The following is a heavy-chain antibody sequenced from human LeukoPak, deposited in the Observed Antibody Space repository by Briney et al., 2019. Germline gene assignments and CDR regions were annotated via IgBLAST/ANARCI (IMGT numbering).Heavy chain of an antibody. V-gene: IGHV4-30-2*01. Sequence: PSQTLSLTCTVSGGSISSGGYYWSWIRQPPGKGLEWIGYIYHSGSTYYNPSLKSRVTISVDRSKNQFSLKLSSVTAADTAVYYCAREAWEYDFWSANNAFDIWGQGTMVTVSS. CDR2: IYHSGST. D-gene: IGHD3-3*01. J-gene: IGHJ3*02. CDR3: AREAWEYDFWSANNAFDI. CDR1: GGSISSGGYY.